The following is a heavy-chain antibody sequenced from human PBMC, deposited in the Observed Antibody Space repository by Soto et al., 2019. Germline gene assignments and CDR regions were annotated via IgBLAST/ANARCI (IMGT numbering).Heavy chain of an antibody. D-gene: IGHD2-2*03. Sequence: SVKVSYRASGCTFSGYAISLVRQAPGQGLEWMGGIIPIFGTANYAQKFQGRVTITADESTSTAYMELSRLRSEDTAVYYCARDLGYCSRTSCYAGGFYGMDVWGQGTTVTVSS. CDR2: IIPIFGTA. CDR3: ARDLGYCSRTSCYAGGFYGMDV. J-gene: IGHJ6*02. CDR1: GCTFSGYA. V-gene: IGHV1-69*13.